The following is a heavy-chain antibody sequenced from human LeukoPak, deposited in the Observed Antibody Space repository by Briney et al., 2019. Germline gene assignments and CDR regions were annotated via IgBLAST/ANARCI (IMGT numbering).Heavy chain of an antibody. CDR1: GFTFSSYS. D-gene: IGHD1-26*01. CDR3: AREDGELPIDY. V-gene: IGHV3-48*04. J-gene: IGHJ4*02. Sequence: GGSLRLSCAASGFTFSSYSMNWVRQAPGKGLEWVSYISSSSTIYYADSVKGRFTISRDNAKNSLYLQMNSLRAEDTAVYYCAREDGELPIDYWGQGTLVTVSS. CDR2: ISSSSTI.